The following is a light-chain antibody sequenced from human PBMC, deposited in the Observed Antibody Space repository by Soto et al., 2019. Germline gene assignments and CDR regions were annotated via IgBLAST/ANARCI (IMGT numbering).Light chain of an antibody. J-gene: IGKJ1*01. V-gene: IGKV3-15*01. CDR2: GAY. CDR1: QSVSSS. Sequence: EIVMTQSPATLSVSQGERATLSCRASQSVSSSLAWYQQKPGQAPRLLIYGAYIRATGIPASFSGSVSVTDFTLNISCPLSVYFLVFYCHAYNYWSSTFGQGTKVEI. CDR3: HAYNYWSST.